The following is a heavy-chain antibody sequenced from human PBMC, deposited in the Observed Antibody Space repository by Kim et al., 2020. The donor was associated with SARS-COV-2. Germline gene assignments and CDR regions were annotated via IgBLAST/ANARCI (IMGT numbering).Heavy chain of an antibody. Sequence: ASVKVSCKASGYTFTSYYMHWVRQAPGQGLEWMGIINPSGGSTSYAQKFQGRVTMTRDTSTSTVYMELSSLRSEDTAVYYCFSLAARSDRGYYYYYGMDVWGQGTTVTVSS. CDR2: INPSGGST. CDR1: GYTFTSYY. J-gene: IGHJ6*02. CDR3: FSLAARSDRGYYYYYGMDV. D-gene: IGHD6-13*01. V-gene: IGHV1-46*01.